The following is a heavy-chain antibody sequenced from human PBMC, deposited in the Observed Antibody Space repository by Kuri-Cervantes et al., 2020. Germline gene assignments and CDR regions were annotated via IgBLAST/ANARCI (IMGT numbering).Heavy chain of an antibody. V-gene: IGHV3-33*01. J-gene: IGHJ4*02. CDR2: IWYDGSNK. CDR1: GFTFSSYG. CDR3: ARDGSTVVRGLDY. Sequence: GESLKISCAASGFTFSSYGMHWIRQAPGKGLEWVAVIWYDGSNKYYADSVKGRFTISRDNSKDTLYLQMNSLRAEDAAVYYCARDGSTVVRGLDYWGQGTLVTVSS. D-gene: IGHD4-23*01.